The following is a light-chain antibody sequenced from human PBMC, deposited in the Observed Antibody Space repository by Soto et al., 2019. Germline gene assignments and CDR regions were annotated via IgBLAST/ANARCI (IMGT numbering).Light chain of an antibody. V-gene: IGLV2-14*03. Sequence: QAVVTQPASVSGSPGQSITISCTGTSRDVGGYNYVSWYQQHPGKAPKLMIYDVSNRPSGVSDRFSGSKSGNTASLTISGLQADDEADYYCSSYTRSSTRIFGGGTKLTVL. J-gene: IGLJ2*01. CDR1: SRDVGGYNY. CDR3: SSYTRSSTRI. CDR2: DVS.